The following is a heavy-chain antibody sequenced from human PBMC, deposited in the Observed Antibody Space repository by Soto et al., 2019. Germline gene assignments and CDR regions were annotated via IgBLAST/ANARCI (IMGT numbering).Heavy chain of an antibody. D-gene: IGHD3-3*01. CDR3: AKKALRNTIFGHFGY. CDR2: ISGCGVNT. Sequence: EVQLLESGGGLVQPGGSLRLSCAASGFTFSSYAMSWVRQAPGKGLEWVSGISGCGVNTYYADSVKGRFTISRDNSKNTLYLQMNSLRAKDTAVYYCAKKALRNTIFGHFGYWGQGTLVTVSS. V-gene: IGHV3-23*01. J-gene: IGHJ4*02. CDR1: GFTFSSYA.